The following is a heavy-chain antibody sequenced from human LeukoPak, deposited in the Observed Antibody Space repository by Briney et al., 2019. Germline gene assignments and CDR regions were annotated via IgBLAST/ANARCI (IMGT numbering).Heavy chain of an antibody. CDR3: ARDYYGSGSYYRGGF. V-gene: IGHV3-23*01. J-gene: IGHJ4*02. D-gene: IGHD3-10*01. Sequence: GGSLRLSCVASGFTFSNFWMSWVRQAPGKGLEWVSAISGSGGSTYYADSVKGRFTISRDNSKNTLYLQMNSLRAEDTAVYYCARDYYGSGSYYRGGFWGQGTLVTVSS. CDR1: GFTFSNFW. CDR2: ISGSGGST.